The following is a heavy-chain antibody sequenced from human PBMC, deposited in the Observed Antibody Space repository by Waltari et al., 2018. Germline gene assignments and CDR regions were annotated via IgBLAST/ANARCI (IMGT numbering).Heavy chain of an antibody. J-gene: IGHJ6*03. Sequence: EVQLVETGGGLIQPGGSLRLSCVASGFTVSSNYMSWVRQAPGKGLGWVSVMYSDGSTFYADSVKGRFTISRDNSKNTLYLQMNSLRAEDTAVYYCAGYYYYYYMDVWGKGTTVTVSS. CDR2: MYSDGST. CDR1: GFTVSSNY. CDR3: AGYYYYYYMDV. V-gene: IGHV3-53*02.